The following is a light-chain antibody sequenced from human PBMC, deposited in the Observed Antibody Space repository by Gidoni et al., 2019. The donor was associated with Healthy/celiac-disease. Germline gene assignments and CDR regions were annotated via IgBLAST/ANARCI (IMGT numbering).Light chain of an antibody. CDR3: AAWDDSLNGAV. Sequence: QSVLTQPPSASGTPGQRVTIPCSGSSSNIGSNTVNWYQQLPGTAPKLLIYSNNQRPSGVPDRFSGSNSGTSASLAISGLQSEDEADYYCAAWDDSLNGAVFGGGTKLTVL. J-gene: IGLJ2*01. CDR1: SSNIGSNT. CDR2: SNN. V-gene: IGLV1-44*01.